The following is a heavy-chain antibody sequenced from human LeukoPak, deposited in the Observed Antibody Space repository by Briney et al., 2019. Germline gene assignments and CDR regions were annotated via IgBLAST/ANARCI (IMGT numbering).Heavy chain of an antibody. CDR2: ISYDGNNK. J-gene: IGHJ4*02. D-gene: IGHD2-8*01. CDR3: AMDGVSARLEK. Sequence: GGSLRLSCAASGFTFSSYGMHWVRQAPGKGLEWVAVISYDGNNKYYADSVKGRFTISRDNSKNTLYLQMNSLTAEDTAVYYCAMDGVSARLEKWGQGALVTVSS. V-gene: IGHV3-30*03. CDR1: GFTFSSYG.